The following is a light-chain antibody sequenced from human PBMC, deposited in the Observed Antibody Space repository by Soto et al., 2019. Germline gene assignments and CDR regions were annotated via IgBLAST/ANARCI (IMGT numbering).Light chain of an antibody. CDR2: GNS. CDR3: QSYDSSQSGWV. Sequence: QSALTQPPSVSGAPGQRVTISCTESSSNIGAGYDVHWYQQLPGTAPKLLIYGNSNRPSGVPDRFSGSKSGTSASLAITGLQAEDEADYYCQSYDSSQSGWVFGGGTKLTVL. CDR1: SSNIGAGYD. V-gene: IGLV1-40*01. J-gene: IGLJ3*02.